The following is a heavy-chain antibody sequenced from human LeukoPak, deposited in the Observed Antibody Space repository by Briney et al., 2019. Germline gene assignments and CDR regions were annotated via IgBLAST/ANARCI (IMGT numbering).Heavy chain of an antibody. CDR1: GYTFTSYD. Sequence: ASVKVSCKASGYTFTSYDINWVRQATGQGLEWMGWISAYNGNTNYAQKLQGRVTMTTDTSTSTAYMELRSLRSDDTAVYYCARAPSFLGFGVALDYWGQGTLVTVSS. V-gene: IGHV1-18*01. J-gene: IGHJ4*02. D-gene: IGHD3-3*01. CDR2: ISAYNGNT. CDR3: ARAPSFLGFGVALDY.